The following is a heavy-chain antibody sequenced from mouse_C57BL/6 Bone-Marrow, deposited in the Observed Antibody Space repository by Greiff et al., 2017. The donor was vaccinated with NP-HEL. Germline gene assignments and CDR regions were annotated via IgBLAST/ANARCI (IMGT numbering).Heavy chain of an antibody. CDR3: ASRGTGDYFDY. V-gene: IGHV1-7*01. D-gene: IGHD2-14*01. CDR2: INPSSGYT. J-gene: IGHJ2*01. Sequence: QVHVKQSGAELAKPGASVKLSCKASGYTFTSYWMHWVKQRPGQGLEWIGYINPSSGYTKYNQKFKDKATLTADKSSSTAYMQLSSLTYEDSAVYYCASRGTGDYFDYWGQGTTLTVSS. CDR1: GYTFTSYW.